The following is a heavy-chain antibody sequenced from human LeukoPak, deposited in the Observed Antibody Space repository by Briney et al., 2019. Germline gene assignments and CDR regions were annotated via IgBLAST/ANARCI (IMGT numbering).Heavy chain of an antibody. CDR2: IIPIFGTA. Sequence: GASVKVSCKASGGTFSSYAISWVRQAPGQGLEWMGGIIPIFGTANYAQKFQGRVTITADESTGTAYMELSSLRSEDTAVYYCARIDYGGNAAPEYFQHWGQGTLVTVSS. D-gene: IGHD4-23*01. CDR1: GGTFSSYA. V-gene: IGHV1-69*13. CDR3: ARIDYGGNAAPEYFQH. J-gene: IGHJ1*01.